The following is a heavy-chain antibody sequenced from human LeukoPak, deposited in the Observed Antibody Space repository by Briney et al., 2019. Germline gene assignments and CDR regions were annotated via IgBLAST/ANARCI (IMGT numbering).Heavy chain of an antibody. CDR3: ARDVDGMDV. V-gene: IGHV1-2*04. CDR2: INPNSGGT. CDR1: GYTFTGHY. Sequence: ASVKVSCKASGYTFTGHYMHWVRQAPGQGLEWMGWINPNSGGTNYAQKFQGWVTMTGDTSISTAYMEPSRLTSDDTAVYYCARDVDGMDVWGKGTTVTVSS. J-gene: IGHJ6*04.